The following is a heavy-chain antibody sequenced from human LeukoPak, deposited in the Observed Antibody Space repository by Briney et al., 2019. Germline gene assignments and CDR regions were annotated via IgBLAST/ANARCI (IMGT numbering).Heavy chain of an antibody. J-gene: IGHJ3*02. Sequence: GRSLRLSCAASGFTFSGYGMHWVRQAPGKGLEWVAVISYDGSNKYYADSVKGRFTISRDNSKNTLYLQMNSLRAEDTAVYYCARDYSIDIWGQGTMVTVSS. CDR3: ARDYSIDI. CDR2: ISYDGSNK. CDR1: GFTFSGYG. V-gene: IGHV3-30*03. D-gene: IGHD2-15*01.